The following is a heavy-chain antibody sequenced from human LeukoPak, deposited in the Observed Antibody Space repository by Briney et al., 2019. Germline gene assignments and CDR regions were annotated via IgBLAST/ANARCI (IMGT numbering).Heavy chain of an antibody. V-gene: IGHV3-33*01. CDR2: IWYDGSNK. Sequence: GGSLRPSCAASGFTFSSYGMHWVRQAPGKGLEWVAVIWYDGSNKYYADSVKGRFTISRDNSKNTLYLQMNSLRAEDTAVYYCARDRGIVVVPAATRGGFDPWGQGTLVTVSS. D-gene: IGHD2-2*01. CDR3: ARDRGIVVVPAATRGGFDP. J-gene: IGHJ5*02. CDR1: GFTFSSYG.